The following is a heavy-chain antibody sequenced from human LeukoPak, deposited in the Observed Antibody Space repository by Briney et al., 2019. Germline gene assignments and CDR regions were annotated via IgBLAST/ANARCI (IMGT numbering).Heavy chain of an antibody. Sequence: PSETLSLTCTVSGGSISSYYWSWIRQPPGKGLEWIGYIYYSGSTNYNPSLKSRVTISVDTSKNQFSLKLSSVTAADTAVYYCARDSGTDYYGSGGYHLDYWGQGTLVTVSS. J-gene: IGHJ4*02. D-gene: IGHD3-10*01. CDR2: IYYSGST. CDR3: ARDSGTDYYGSGGYHLDY. V-gene: IGHV4-59*01. CDR1: GGSISSYY.